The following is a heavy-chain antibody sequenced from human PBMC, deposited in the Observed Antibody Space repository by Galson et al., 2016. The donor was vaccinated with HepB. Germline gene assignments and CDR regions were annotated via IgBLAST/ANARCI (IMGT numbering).Heavy chain of an antibody. Sequence: SVKVSCKASGGTRSSNAISWVRQAPGQGFEWMGGITPIFGAVNYAQKFQGRVTITADKPTTTVEMELSSLRSEDTAVYYCARSMFGVVVTHYYGMEVWGQGTTVTVSS. CDR3: ARSMFGVVVTHYYGMEV. J-gene: IGHJ6*02. CDR2: ITPIFGAV. CDR1: GGTRSSNA. V-gene: IGHV1-69*06. D-gene: IGHD3-3*01.